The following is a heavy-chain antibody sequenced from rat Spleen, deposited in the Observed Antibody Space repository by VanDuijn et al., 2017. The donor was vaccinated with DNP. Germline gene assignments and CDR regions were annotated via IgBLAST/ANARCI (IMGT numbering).Heavy chain of an antibody. CDR3: TREDVRGGEGYFDD. Sequence: QVQLKESEPGLVQPSETLSLTCTVSGFSLTSYSVSLVRQPSGKGREWMGRMWYDGATVYNSALNSRLSIRRDTSKNQVFVKMHRLTTNDTGTYYCTREDVRGGEGYFDDWGQGVMVTVSS. J-gene: IGHJ2*01. CDR2: MWYDGAT. CDR1: GFSLTSYS. V-gene: IGHV2-63*01. D-gene: IGHD1-11*01.